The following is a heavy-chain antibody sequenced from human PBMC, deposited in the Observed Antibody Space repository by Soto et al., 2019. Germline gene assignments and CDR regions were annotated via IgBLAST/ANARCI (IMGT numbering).Heavy chain of an antibody. CDR1: GGSFSGYY. D-gene: IGHD1-26*01. V-gene: IGHV4-34*02. J-gene: IGHJ4*02. Sequence: QVQLQQWGAGLLKPSETLSLTCAVYGGSFSGYYWSWIRQPPVKGLEWIGEINHSGGTNYNPSLKSRVTISVDTSKNQFSLKLSSVTAADTAVFYCARLRSEQPWVFDYWGQGTLVTVSS. CDR2: INHSGGT. CDR3: ARLRSEQPWVFDY.